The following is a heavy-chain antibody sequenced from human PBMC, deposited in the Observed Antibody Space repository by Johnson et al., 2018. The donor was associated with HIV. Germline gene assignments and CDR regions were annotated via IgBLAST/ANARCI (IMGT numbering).Heavy chain of an antibody. V-gene: IGHV3-23*04. CDR2: ISGSGVGI. Sequence: VHLVESGGGLAQPGGSQRLSCAASGFTFSSYAMSWVRQAPGKGLEWVSAISGSGVGIYYADSVKGRFTISRDTSKNTLYLQMNSLRAEDTAVYYCAKDGSTYYDSSGYLGEDAFEIWGQGTMVTVSS. D-gene: IGHD3-22*01. J-gene: IGHJ3*02. CDR1: GFTFSSYA. CDR3: AKDGSTYYDSSGYLGEDAFEI.